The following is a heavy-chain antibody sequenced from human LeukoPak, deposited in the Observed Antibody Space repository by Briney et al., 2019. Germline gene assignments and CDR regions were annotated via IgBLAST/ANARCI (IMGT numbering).Heavy chain of an antibody. D-gene: IGHD3-10*01. CDR3: AKCWVSGSYGGYFDY. CDR2: ISGSGGST. Sequence: GGSLRLSCAASGFTFSSYAMSWVRQAPGKGLEWVSAISGSGGSTYCADSVKGRFTISRDNSKNTLYLQMNSLRAEDTAVYYCAKCWVSGSYGGYFDYWGQGTLVTVSS. J-gene: IGHJ4*02. CDR1: GFTFSSYA. V-gene: IGHV3-23*01.